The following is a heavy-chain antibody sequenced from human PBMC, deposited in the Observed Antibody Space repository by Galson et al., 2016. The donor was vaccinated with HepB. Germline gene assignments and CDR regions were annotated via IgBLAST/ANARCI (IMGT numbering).Heavy chain of an antibody. CDR1: GFTFSDYA. Sequence: SLRLSCAASGFTFSDYAMNWVRQAPGKGLEWISHNSRENNRIDYADSVKGRFTVSRDNGKNSLYLQMNSLRVEDTAVYYCVRDHDWAFDYWGQVLLVTVSS. CDR2: NSRENNRI. J-gene: IGHJ4*02. CDR3: VRDHDWAFDY. D-gene: IGHD3-9*01. V-gene: IGHV3-48*01.